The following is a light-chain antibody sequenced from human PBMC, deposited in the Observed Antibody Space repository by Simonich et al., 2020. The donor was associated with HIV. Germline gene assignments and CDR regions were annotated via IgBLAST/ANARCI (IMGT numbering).Light chain of an antibody. CDR3: QQSYSTLVT. CDR2: KAS. CDR1: QSIDIW. J-gene: IGKJ2*01. Sequence: DIQMTQSPSTLSASVGDRVTITCRASQSIDIWLAWYQQKPGKAPKLLIYKASSLERGVPSRFSGSGSGTEFTLTISSLQPEDFATYYCQQSYSTLVTFGQGTKLEIK. V-gene: IGKV1-5*03.